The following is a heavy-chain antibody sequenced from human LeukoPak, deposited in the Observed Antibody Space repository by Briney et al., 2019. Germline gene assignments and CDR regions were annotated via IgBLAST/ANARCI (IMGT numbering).Heavy chain of an antibody. CDR1: GFTFSSYA. Sequence: GRSLRLSCAASGFTFSSYAMHWVRQAPGKGLEWVAVISYDGSNKYYADSVKGRFTISRDNSKNTLYLQMNSLRAEDTAVYYCARALGDGYNYGLYFDYWGQGTLVTVSS. CDR2: ISYDGSNK. V-gene: IGHV3-30*04. D-gene: IGHD5-24*01. J-gene: IGHJ4*02. CDR3: ARALGDGYNYGLYFDY.